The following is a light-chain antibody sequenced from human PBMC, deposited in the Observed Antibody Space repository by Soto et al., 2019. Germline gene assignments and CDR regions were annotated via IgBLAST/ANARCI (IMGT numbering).Light chain of an antibody. J-gene: IGKJ4*01. CDR1: QGIGTS. V-gene: IGKV1-27*01. Sequence: DIQMTQSPSSLSAYVGDRVTITCRASQGIGTSLVWYQQKPGKAPRLLIHGASTLQSGVPSRFSGSGSGTDFTLIXSSLQPEDVATYYCQKYNAAPLSFGGGTKVEIK. CDR2: GAS. CDR3: QKYNAAPLS.